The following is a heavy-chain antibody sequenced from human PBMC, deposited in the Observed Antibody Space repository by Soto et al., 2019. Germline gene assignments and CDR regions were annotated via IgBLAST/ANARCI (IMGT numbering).Heavy chain of an antibody. CDR3: ARVYPDPHGATVTAAGADACDI. CDR1: GGSISSGDYY. V-gene: IGHV4-30-4*01. J-gene: IGHJ3*02. D-gene: IGHD4-17*01. CDR2: IYYSGYT. Sequence: QVQLQESGPGLVKPSQTLSLTCTVSGGSISSGDYYWSWIRQPPGKGLEWIGYIYYSGYTPYNPALTSRVTISVDTSKNRCSLKRISVTAADTAVYYCARVYPDPHGATVTAAGADACDIWGQGTMVTVSS.